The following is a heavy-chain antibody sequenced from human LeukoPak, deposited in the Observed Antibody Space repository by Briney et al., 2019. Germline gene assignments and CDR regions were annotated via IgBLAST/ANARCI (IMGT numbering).Heavy chain of an antibody. CDR2: IYSGGST. CDR1: GFTVSSNY. D-gene: IGHD3-16*01. Sequence: GGSLRLSCAASGFTVSSNYMSWVREAPGKGLEWVSVIYSGGSTYYADSVKGRFTISRDNSKNTLYLQMNSPRAEDTAVYYCARDRLKASWDYFDYWGQGTLVTVSS. J-gene: IGHJ4*02. V-gene: IGHV3-66*01. CDR3: ARDRLKASWDYFDY.